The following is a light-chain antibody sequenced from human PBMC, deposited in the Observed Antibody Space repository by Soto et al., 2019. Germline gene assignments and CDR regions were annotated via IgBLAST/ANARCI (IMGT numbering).Light chain of an antibody. V-gene: IGKV3-20*01. J-gene: IGKJ4*01. CDR3: QQYGXSHPTT. CDR2: GAS. Sequence: EVVLTQSPGTLSLSPGERATLSCRASQSVSSSYLAWYQQKPGQAPRLLIYGASSRATGIPDRFSGSGSGTDFTLTISRLEPEDFAVYYCQQYGXSHPTTFGGGTKVDIK. CDR1: QSVSSSY.